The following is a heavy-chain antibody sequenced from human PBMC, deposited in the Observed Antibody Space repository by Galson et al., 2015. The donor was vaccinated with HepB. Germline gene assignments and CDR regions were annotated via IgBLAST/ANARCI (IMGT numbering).Heavy chain of an antibody. CDR1: GFTFSSYS. D-gene: IGHD6-13*01. J-gene: IGHJ5*02. Sequence: SLRLSCAAFGFTFSSYSMNWVRQAPGKGLEWVSSISSSSSYIYYADSMKGRFTISRDNAKNSLYLQMNSLRAEDTAVYYCARGGVAAAGFDPWGQGTLVTVSS. CDR2: ISSSSSYI. V-gene: IGHV3-21*01. CDR3: ARGGVAAAGFDP.